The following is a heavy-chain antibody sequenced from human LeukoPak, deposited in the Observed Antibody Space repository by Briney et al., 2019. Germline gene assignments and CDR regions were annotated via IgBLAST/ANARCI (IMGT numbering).Heavy chain of an antibody. J-gene: IGHJ4*02. CDR1: GYSISSGYY. CDR2: IYHSGGT. CDR3: ARGLLWTFFDY. Sequence: SETLSLTCTVSGYSISSGYYWGWIRQPPGKGLEWIGSIYHSGGTYYNPSLKSRVTISVDTSKNQFSLKLSSVTAADTAVYYCARGLLWTFFDYWGQGTLVTVSS. D-gene: IGHD1-26*01. V-gene: IGHV4-38-2*02.